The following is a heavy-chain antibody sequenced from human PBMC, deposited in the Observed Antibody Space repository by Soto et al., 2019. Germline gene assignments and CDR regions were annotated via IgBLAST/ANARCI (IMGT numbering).Heavy chain of an antibody. J-gene: IGHJ6*02. D-gene: IGHD2-15*01. CDR2: VIPICGTP. CDR1: GGTFSTYA. Sequence: QVQLVQSGAEVKKPGSSVKVSCKAPGGTFSTYAISWVRQAPGQGLEWMGGVIPICGTPKYEQKFQGRVTITADESTSTGYMALRSLRSEDTAGYYCARTQGGSSSLDIYYYYYYGMDVWGQGTTVTVSS. CDR3: ARTQGGSSSLDIYYYYYYGMDV. V-gene: IGHV1-69*01.